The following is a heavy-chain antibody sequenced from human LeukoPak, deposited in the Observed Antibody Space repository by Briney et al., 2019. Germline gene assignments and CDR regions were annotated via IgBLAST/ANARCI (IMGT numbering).Heavy chain of an antibody. V-gene: IGHV3-30*18. J-gene: IGHJ4*02. CDR1: GFTFSSYG. CDR2: ISYEGTNK. D-gene: IGHD3-10*01. CDR3: AKDRDYHGSGSYGIDY. Sequence: PGGSLRLSCAASGFTFSSYGIHWVRQAPGKGLEWVAVISYEGTNKYYADSVKGRFIISRDNSRNTLYLQMNSLRVDDTAVYYCAKDRDYHGSGSYGIDYWGQGTLVTVSS.